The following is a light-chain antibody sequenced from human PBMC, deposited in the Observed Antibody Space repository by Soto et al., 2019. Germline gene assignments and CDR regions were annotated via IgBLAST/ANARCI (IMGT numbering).Light chain of an antibody. Sequence: DIQMTPSPYSLSASVGDRVTITCRASQSISSYLNWYQQKPGKAPKLLIYAAFSLQSGVPSRFSGSGSGTDFTLTISSLQPEDFATYYCQQSYSTLTWTFGQGTKVDIK. CDR2: AAF. V-gene: IGKV1-39*01. J-gene: IGKJ1*01. CDR1: QSISSY. CDR3: QQSYSTLTWT.